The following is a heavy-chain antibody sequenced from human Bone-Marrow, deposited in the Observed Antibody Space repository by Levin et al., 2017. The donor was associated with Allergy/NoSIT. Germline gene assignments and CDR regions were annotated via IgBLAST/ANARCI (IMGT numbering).Heavy chain of an antibody. J-gene: IGHJ4*02. CDR2: IKQDGSEK. CDR3: ARGPYCTTTNCYDFFDY. V-gene: IGHV3-7*01. Sequence: GGSLRLSCAASGFTFSTYWLSWVRQAPGKGLEWVINIKQDGSEKYCVDSVKGRFTISRDNAKNLVYLQMDSLRAEDTGVYYCARGPYCTTTNCYDFFDYWGQGILVTVSS. CDR1: GFTFSTYW. D-gene: IGHD2-2*01.